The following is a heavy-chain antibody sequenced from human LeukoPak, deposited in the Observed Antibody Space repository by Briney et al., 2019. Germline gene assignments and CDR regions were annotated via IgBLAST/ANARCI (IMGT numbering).Heavy chain of an antibody. CDR3: AKSSYGDYHPADDAFDI. Sequence: RSGGSLRLSCAASGFTFSSYAMSWVRQAPGKGLEWVSAISGSGGSTYYADSAKGRFTISRDNSKNTLYLQMNSLRAEDTAVYYCAKSSYGDYHPADDAFDIWGQGTMVTVSS. CDR2: ISGSGGST. J-gene: IGHJ3*02. D-gene: IGHD4-17*01. CDR1: GFTFSSYA. V-gene: IGHV3-23*01.